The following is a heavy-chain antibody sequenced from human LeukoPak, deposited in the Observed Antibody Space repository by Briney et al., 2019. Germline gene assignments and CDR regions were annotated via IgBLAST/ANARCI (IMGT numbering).Heavy chain of an antibody. CDR1: GFTFSSYD. D-gene: IGHD3-10*01. J-gene: IGHJ6*02. CDR3: ARETVNYGSGKDYGMDV. V-gene: IGHV3-13*01. Sequence: PGGSLRLSCAASGFTFSSYDMHWVRQATGKGLEWVSAIGTAGDTYYPGSVKGRFTISRENAKNSLYPQMNSLRAGDTAVYYCARETVNYGSGKDYGMDVWGQGTTVTVSS. CDR2: IGTAGDT.